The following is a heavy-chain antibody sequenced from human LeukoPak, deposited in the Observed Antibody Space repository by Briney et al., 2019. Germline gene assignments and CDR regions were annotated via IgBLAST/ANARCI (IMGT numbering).Heavy chain of an antibody. Sequence: ASVKVSCKASGYTFTSYAMHWVRQAPGQRLEWMGWINAGNGNTKYSQKFQGRVTITRDTSASTAYMELSSLGSEDTAVYYCARARITMIGYWYFDLWGRGTLVTVSS. CDR2: INAGNGNT. D-gene: IGHD3-22*01. CDR1: GYTFTSYA. CDR3: ARARITMIGYWYFDL. V-gene: IGHV1-3*01. J-gene: IGHJ2*01.